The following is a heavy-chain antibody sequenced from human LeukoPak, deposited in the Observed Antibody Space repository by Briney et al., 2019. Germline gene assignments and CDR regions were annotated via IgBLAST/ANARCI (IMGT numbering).Heavy chain of an antibody. CDR3: AKAYSSGWSPFDY. V-gene: IGHV3-74*01. Sequence: GGSLRLSCAASGFTFISYWMHWVRQAPGKGLVWVSRIYSDGSSTSYADSVKGRFTISRDNSKNTPYVQMNSLRAEDTAVYYCAKAYSSGWSPFDYWGQGSLVTVSS. D-gene: IGHD6-19*01. CDR2: IYSDGSST. J-gene: IGHJ4*02. CDR1: GFTFISYW.